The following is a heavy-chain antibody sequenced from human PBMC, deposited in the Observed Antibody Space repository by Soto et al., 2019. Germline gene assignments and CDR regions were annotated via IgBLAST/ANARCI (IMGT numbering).Heavy chain of an antibody. J-gene: IGHJ3*01. V-gene: IGHV3-48*04. CDR1: GFTFTDHN. D-gene: IGHD5-12*01. Sequence: EVQLVESGGGLVQPGGSLRLSCTASGFTFTDHNMNWVRHAPGKGLEWLSYINDISNAIHYADSVKGRFAMSRDNAKKSVLLQMNSLRVEDTGVYYCARDRPTTFSADLWGQGTVVTVSS. CDR2: INDISNAI. CDR3: ARDRPTTFSADL.